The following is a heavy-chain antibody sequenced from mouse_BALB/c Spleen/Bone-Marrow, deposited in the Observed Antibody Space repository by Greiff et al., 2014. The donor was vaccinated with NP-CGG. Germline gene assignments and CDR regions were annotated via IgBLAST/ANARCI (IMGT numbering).Heavy chain of an antibody. CDR3: TRWGVYGSSFMDY. Sequence: EVKVVESGTVLARPGASVKMSCKASGYTFTSYWMHWVKQRPGQGLEWIGVIYPGNSDTSYNQKFKGKAKLTAVTSTNTAYMELSSLTNEDSAVYFCTRWGVYGSSFMDYWGQGTSVTVSS. J-gene: IGHJ4*01. CDR2: IYPGNSDT. V-gene: IGHV1-5*01. D-gene: IGHD1-1*01. CDR1: GYTFTSYW.